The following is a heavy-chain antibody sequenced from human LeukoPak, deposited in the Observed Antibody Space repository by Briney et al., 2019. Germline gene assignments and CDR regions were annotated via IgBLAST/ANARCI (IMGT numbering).Heavy chain of an antibody. CDR3: ARDAGATAY. D-gene: IGHD4/OR15-4a*01. V-gene: IGHV4-59*01. CDR2: IHYSGST. Sequence: SETLSLTCTVSGVSISSDYWTWIRQPPGKGLEWTGYIHYSGSTSYNPSLKSRVTISVDTSKNQFSLKLTSVTSADTAVYYCARDAGATAYWGQGALVTVSS. CDR1: GVSISSDY. J-gene: IGHJ4*02.